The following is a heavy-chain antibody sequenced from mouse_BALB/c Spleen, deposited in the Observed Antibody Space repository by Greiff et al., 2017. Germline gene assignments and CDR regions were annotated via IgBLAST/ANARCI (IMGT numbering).Heavy chain of an antibody. CDR3: ARDGYPSWFAY. Sequence: QVQLKESGPGLVAPSQSLSITCTVSGFSLTSYGVHWVRQPPGKGLEWLGVIWAGGSTTYNSALMSRLSISKDNSKSQVFLKMNSLQTDDTAMYYCARDGYPSWFAYWGQGTLVTVSA. CDR2: IWAGGST. V-gene: IGHV2-9*02. CDR1: GFSLTSYG. D-gene: IGHD2-2*01. J-gene: IGHJ3*01.